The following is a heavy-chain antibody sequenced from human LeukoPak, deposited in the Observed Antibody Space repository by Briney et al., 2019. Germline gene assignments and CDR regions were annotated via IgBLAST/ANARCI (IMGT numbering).Heavy chain of an antibody. D-gene: IGHD2-2*01. Sequence: ASVTVSFKASGYTFTDYYMYWVRQAPGQGLEWMGWINPDSGGTKFAQQFQGRVIMTRDTSISTVYMELSRLRSDDTAVYYCARDFEKASNARWFDPWGQGTLVTVSS. V-gene: IGHV1-2*02. CDR2: INPDSGGT. CDR3: ARDFEKASNARWFDP. J-gene: IGHJ5*02. CDR1: GYTFTDYY.